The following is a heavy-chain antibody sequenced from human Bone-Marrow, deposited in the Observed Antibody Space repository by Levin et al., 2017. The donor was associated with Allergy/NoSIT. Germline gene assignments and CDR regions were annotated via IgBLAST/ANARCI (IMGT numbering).Heavy chain of an antibody. CDR1: GFSFSTYA. CDR3: AKDADSDDYGLFDY. CDR2: ISGSGGAT. V-gene: IGHV3-23*01. J-gene: IGHJ4*02. Sequence: LGESLKISCVASGFSFSTYAMSWVRRAPGKGLEWVSSISGSGGATVYADSVKGRFTISRDTSKDTLYLEITSVTDEDTAIYYCAKDADSDDYGLFDYWGRGTLVTVSS. D-gene: IGHD4-17*01.